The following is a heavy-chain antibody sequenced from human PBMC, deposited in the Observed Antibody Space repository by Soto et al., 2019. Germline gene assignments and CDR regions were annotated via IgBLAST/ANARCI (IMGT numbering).Heavy chain of an antibody. Sequence: SVKVSCKASGGTFSSYTISWVRQAPGQGLEWMGRIIPILGIANYAQKFQGRVTITADKSTSTAYMELSSLRSEDTAVYYCARDLNYGDPVDYWGQGTLVTVSS. J-gene: IGHJ4*02. CDR1: GGTFSSYT. CDR3: ARDLNYGDPVDY. D-gene: IGHD4-17*01. CDR2: IIPILGIA. V-gene: IGHV1-69*04.